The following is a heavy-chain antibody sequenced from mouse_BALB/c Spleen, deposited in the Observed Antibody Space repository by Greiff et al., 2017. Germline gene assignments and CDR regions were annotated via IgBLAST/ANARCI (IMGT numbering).Heavy chain of an antibody. CDR2: IDPANGNT. D-gene: IGHD4-1*01. V-gene: IGHV14-3*02. CDR3: ARGDCDWFDY. J-gene: IGHJ2*01. CDR1: GFNFKDSY. Sequence: VQLQQSGAELVKPGASVKLSCTASGFNFKDSYMHWVKQRPEQGLEWIGRIDPANGNTKYDPKFQGKATITADTSSNTAYLQLSSLTSEDTAVYYCARGDCDWFDYWGQGTTLTVSS.